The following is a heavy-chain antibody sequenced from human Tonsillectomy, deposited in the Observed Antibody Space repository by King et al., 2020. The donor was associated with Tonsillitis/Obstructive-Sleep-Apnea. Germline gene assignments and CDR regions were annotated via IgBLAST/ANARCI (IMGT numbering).Heavy chain of an antibody. Sequence: VQLVESGGGVVQPGRSLRLSCSASGFSFSSYAMHWVRQAPGKGLEWVAVISYDGTKKYYADPVKGRFTISRDSSKNTLFLQMNSLTDEDTAVYFCARDPSSYTSAGVYYSGMDVWGQGTTVTVSS. D-gene: IGHD2-2*02. CDR3: ARDPSSYTSAGVYYSGMDV. V-gene: IGHV3-30*04. CDR1: GFSFSSYA. J-gene: IGHJ6*02. CDR2: ISYDGTKK.